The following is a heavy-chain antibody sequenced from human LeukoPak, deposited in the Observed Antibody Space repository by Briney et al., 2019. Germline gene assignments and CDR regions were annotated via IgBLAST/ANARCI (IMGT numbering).Heavy chain of an antibody. CDR1: GGSFRGYY. CDR3: ARNDDL. CDR2: ISHSGTT. V-gene: IGHV4-34*01. D-gene: IGHD3-3*01. Sequence: PSESLSLTCAVYGGSFRGYYWSSIRQPPGKALEWIGDISHSGTTNYNPSLKSRVTISVDKSMNQFSLKLTSVTAADTAVYYCARNDDLWGQGTLVTVSS. J-gene: IGHJ4*02.